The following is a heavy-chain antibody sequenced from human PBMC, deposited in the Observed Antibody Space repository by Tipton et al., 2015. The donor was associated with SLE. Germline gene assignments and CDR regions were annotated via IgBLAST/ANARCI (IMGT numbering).Heavy chain of an antibody. D-gene: IGHD6-13*01. V-gene: IGHV4-59*01. CDR1: GGSISSYY. J-gene: IGHJ4*02. CDR2: IYYSGST. CDR3: AGVGDEAAAALGY. Sequence: TLSLTCTVSGGSISSYYWSWIRQPPGKGLEWIGYIYYSGSTNYNPSLKSRVTISVDTSKNQFSLKLSSVTAADTAVYYCAGVGDEAAAALGYWGQGTLVTVSS.